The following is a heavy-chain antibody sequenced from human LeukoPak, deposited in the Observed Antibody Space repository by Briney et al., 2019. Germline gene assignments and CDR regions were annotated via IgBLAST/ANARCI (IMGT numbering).Heavy chain of an antibody. CDR2: IYSGGST. CDR1: GFTVSSNY. J-gene: IGHJ6*02. Sequence: QPGGSLRLSCAASGFTVSSNYMSWVRQAPGKGLEWVSVIYSGGSTYYADSVKGRFTISRDNSKNTLYLQMNSLRAEDTAVYYCARDRELLRKVYYGLDVWGQGTTVTVSS. D-gene: IGHD2-15*01. V-gene: IGHV3-53*01. CDR3: ARDRELLRKVYYGLDV.